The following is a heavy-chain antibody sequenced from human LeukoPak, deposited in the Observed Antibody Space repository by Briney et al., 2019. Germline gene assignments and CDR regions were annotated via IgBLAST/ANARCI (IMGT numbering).Heavy chain of an antibody. CDR3: ATYTHWVAGDV. V-gene: IGHV3-7*01. CDR1: GFTFSDSW. J-gene: IGHJ6*02. CDR2: MNQDGSAK. Sequence: GGSLRLSCAASGFTFSDSWMSWVRQAPGKGLEWVANMNQDGSAKGYVDSVKGRFTISRDNARNSLYLQMSSLRPEDTAIYYCATYTHWVAGDVWGQGTTVTVSS. D-gene: IGHD3-16*01.